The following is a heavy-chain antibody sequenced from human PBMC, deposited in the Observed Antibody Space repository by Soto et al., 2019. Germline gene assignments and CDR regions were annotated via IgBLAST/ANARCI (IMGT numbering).Heavy chain of an antibody. CDR3: ARGFKADYFDY. Sequence: QVQLVQSGAEVKKPGSSVKVSCKASGGTFSSYTISWVRQAPGQGLEWMGRIIPILGITNYAQKFQGRVTITEDKSTSTAYMELSSLRSEDTAVYYCARGFKADYFDYWGQGTLVTVSS. D-gene: IGHD6-25*01. J-gene: IGHJ4*02. CDR2: IIPILGIT. CDR1: GGTFSSYT. V-gene: IGHV1-69*02.